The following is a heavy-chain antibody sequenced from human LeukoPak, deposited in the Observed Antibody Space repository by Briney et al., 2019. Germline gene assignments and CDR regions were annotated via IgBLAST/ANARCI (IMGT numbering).Heavy chain of an antibody. J-gene: IGHJ4*02. V-gene: IGHV3-48*03. CDR1: GFAFNSYE. CDR2: ISSGGGNV. CDR3: ARGSWYYDSSGNYGALDY. D-gene: IGHD3-22*01. Sequence: GGSLRLSCAASGFAFNSYEMNWVRQAPGKGLEWVSYISSGGGNVYYADSVKDRFTISRDNAKNSLYLQMNSLRAEDTAVYYCARGSWYYDSSGNYGALDYWGQGTLVTVSS.